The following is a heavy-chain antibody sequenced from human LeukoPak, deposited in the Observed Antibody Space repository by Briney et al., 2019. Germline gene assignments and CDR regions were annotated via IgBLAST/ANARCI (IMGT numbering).Heavy chain of an antibody. J-gene: IGHJ4*02. Sequence: GGSLRLSCAASGFTFDDYAMHWVRQTPGKGLEWVSGITWNSGYIAYEDSVKGRFTISRDNAQNSLYLQMNSLRAEDTAFYYCAKDRGNSLHYFDYWGQGTLVTVSS. D-gene: IGHD2/OR15-2a*01. CDR2: ITWNSGYI. CDR3: AKDRGNSLHYFDY. CDR1: GFTFDDYA. V-gene: IGHV3-9*01.